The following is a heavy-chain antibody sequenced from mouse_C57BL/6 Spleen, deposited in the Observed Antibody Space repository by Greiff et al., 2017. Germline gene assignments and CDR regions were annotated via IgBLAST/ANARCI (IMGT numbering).Heavy chain of an antibody. D-gene: IGHD4-1*01. CDR1: GFTFSSYA. CDR2: ISDGGSYT. V-gene: IGHV5-4*01. Sequence: EVKVVESGGGLVKPGGSLKLSCAASGFTFSSYAMSWVRQTPEQRLEWVATISDGGSYTYYPDNVKGRFTISRDNAKNNLYLQMSHLKSEDTAMYYCARDLTGTDYFDYWGQGTTLTVSS. CDR3: ARDLTGTDYFDY. J-gene: IGHJ2*01.